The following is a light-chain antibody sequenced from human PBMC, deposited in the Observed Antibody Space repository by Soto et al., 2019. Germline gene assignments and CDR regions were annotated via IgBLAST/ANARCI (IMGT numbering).Light chain of an antibody. Sequence: QSALTRPPSASGSPGQSVTISCTGTLSDVGGQNLVSWYRQDPGKAPKLIIYDVNQRPSGVPDRFSGSKSGSTASLTVSGLQAEDEANYYCSSYTGTNVIFGGGTKLTVL. J-gene: IGLJ2*01. CDR2: DVN. CDR1: LSDVGGQNL. V-gene: IGLV2-8*01. CDR3: SSYTGTNVI.